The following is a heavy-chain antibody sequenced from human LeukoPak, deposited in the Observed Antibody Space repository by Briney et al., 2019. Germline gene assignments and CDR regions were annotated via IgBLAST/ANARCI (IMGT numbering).Heavy chain of an antibody. V-gene: IGHV3-30*02. Sequence: PGGSLRLSCAASGFTFSSYGMHWVRQAPGKGLEWVAFIRYDGSNKYYADSVKGRFTISRDNSKNTLYLQMNSLRAEDTAVYYCAKEGTVVAATFYYYYGMDVWGQGTTVTVSS. J-gene: IGHJ6*02. CDR2: IRYDGSNK. CDR1: GFTFSSYG. CDR3: AKEGTVVAATFYYYYGMDV. D-gene: IGHD2-15*01.